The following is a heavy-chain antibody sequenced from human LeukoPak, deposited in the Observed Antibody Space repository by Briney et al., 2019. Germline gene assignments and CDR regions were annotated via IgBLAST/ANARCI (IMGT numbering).Heavy chain of an antibody. V-gene: IGHV4-59*02. CDR2: IYYSGST. D-gene: IGHD6-13*01. CDR1: GFTVSSNY. CDR3: ASLNSGTWCLDY. Sequence: GSLRLSCAASGFTVSSNYMSWVRQPPGKGLEWIGYIYYSGSTNYNPSLKSRVSMSLDTSKNQFSLKLSSVTAADTAVYYCASLNSGTWCLDYWGQGTLVTVSS. J-gene: IGHJ4*02.